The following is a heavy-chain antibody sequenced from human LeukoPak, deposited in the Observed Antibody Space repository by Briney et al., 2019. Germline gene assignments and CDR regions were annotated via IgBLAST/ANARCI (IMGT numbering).Heavy chain of an antibody. CDR1: GFTISTYG. Sequence: GGALRLSCAASGFTISTYGMTWVRQAPGRGLEWVSGISGGGGHTYYADSVKGRFTISRDNSKNTLYLQMNSLRAEDTAVYYCAEAPNPLNCTRTSCRKGVWGQGTTVTVSS. V-gene: IGHV3-23*01. J-gene: IGHJ6*02. CDR2: ISGGGGHT. D-gene: IGHD2-2*01. CDR3: AEAPNPLNCTRTSCRKGV.